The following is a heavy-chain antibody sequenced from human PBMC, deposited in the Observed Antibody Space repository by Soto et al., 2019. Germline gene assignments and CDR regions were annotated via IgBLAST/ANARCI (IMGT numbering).Heavy chain of an antibody. CDR2: INYRGTT. Sequence: QLQLQESGPGLVTPSETLSLTCTVSGGSISSSNYYWAWIRQPPGKGLEWIGSINYRGTTYYIASLKSRVIISIDTSKNQFSLRLNSVTAADTAVYYCARLVACSGGSCRFDPWGQGTLVTVSS. J-gene: IGHJ5*02. V-gene: IGHV4-39*01. CDR1: GGSISSSNYY. CDR3: ARLVACSGGSCRFDP. D-gene: IGHD2-15*01.